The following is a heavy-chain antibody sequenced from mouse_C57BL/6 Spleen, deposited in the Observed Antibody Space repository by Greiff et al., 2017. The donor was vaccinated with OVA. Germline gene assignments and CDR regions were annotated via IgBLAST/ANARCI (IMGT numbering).Heavy chain of an antibody. CDR2: ILPGSGST. V-gene: IGHV1-9*01. Sequence: QVQLKESGAELMKPGASVKLSCKATGYTFTGYWIEWVKQRPGHGLEWIGEILPGSGSTNYNEKFKGKATFTADTSSNTAYMQLSSLTTEDSAIYYCARRGELYDYDGSYYAMDYWGQGTSVTVSS. CDR1: GYTFTGYW. J-gene: IGHJ4*01. CDR3: ARRGELYDYDGSYYAMDY. D-gene: IGHD2-4*01.